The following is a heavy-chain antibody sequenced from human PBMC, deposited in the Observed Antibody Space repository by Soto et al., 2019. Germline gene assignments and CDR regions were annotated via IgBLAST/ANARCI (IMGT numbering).Heavy chain of an antibody. CDR2: LWNHGRED. CDR3: VRGPWLVGDVTSFDY. J-gene: IGHJ4*02. V-gene: IGHV3-33*01. CDR1: GFHFSTYG. D-gene: IGHD6-19*01. Sequence: QVHLVESGGGVVQPGRSLRLSCAASGFHFSTYGMHWVRQAPGKGLEWVALLWNHGREDSYADSVKGRFTISRDNSKNTLWLQMNSLRDDDTAVYYCVRGPWLVGDVTSFDYWGQGSLVTVSS.